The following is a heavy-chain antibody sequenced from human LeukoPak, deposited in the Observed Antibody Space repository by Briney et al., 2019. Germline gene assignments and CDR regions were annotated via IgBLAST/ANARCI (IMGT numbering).Heavy chain of an antibody. D-gene: IGHD3-10*01. CDR1: GYTFTSYD. J-gene: IGHJ6*03. CDR3: ARGWSGDTRPPYYYYYYMDV. V-gene: IGHV1-8*01. Sequence: ASVKVSCKASGYTFTSYDINWVRQATGQGLEWMGWMNPNSGNTGYAQKFQGRVTMTRNTSISTAYMELSSLRSEDTAVYYCARGWSGDTRPPYYYYYYMDVWGKGTTVTVSS. CDR2: MNPNSGNT.